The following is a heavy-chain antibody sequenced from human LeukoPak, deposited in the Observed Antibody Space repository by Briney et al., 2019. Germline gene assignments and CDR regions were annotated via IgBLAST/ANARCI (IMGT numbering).Heavy chain of an antibody. CDR2: INPNSGGT. V-gene: IGHV1-2*02. CDR1: GYTFTGYY. J-gene: IGHJ4*02. Sequence: GASVKVSFKASGYTFTGYYMHWVRQAPGQGLELMGWINPNSGGTNYAQKVQGRVTMTRDKSISTAYMELSRLRSDDTAVYYCARGIVVVPDARDFDYWGQGTLVTVSS. CDR3: ARGIVVVPDARDFDY. D-gene: IGHD2-2*01.